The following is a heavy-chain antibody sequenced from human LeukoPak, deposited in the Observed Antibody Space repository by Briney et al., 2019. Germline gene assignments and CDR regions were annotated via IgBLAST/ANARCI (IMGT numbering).Heavy chain of an antibody. CDR2: IYFSGRT. J-gene: IGHJ2*01. CDR3: TRQRGSGHWYFDL. V-gene: IGHV4-39*01. D-gene: IGHD6-19*01. Sequence: SETLSLTCTVSGDSISNSDYYWGWMRQPPGKGREWIGTIYFSGRTYYNLSLESRVTMSVDTSKNQFSLKLSSVTATDTAVYYCTRQRGSGHWYFDLWGRGTLVTVSS. CDR1: GDSISNSDYY.